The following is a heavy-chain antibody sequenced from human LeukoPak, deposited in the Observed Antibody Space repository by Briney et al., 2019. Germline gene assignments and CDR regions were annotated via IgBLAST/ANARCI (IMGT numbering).Heavy chain of an antibody. CDR2: ISGGSNYT. CDR3: ARDYYGSGNYYTNAFDV. CDR1: GFTFSIYS. Sequence: GGSLRLSCAASGFTFSIYSMNWVRQAPGKGLEWVSSISGGSNYTYYADSLKGRFTISRDNAKNSLYLQMNSLRAEDTAVYYCARDYYGSGNYYTNAFDVWGQGTMVTVSS. V-gene: IGHV3-21*01. D-gene: IGHD3-10*01. J-gene: IGHJ3*01.